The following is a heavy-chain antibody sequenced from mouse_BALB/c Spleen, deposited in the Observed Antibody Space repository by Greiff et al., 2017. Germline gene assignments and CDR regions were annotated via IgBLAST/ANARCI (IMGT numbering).Heavy chain of an antibody. V-gene: IGHV5-12-1*01. J-gene: IGHJ4*01. CDR2: ISSGGGST. CDR3: ARHAFYDNDVRNAMDY. CDR1: GFAFSSYD. Sequence: EVKLVESGGGLVKPGGSLKLSCAASGFAFSSYDMSWVRQTPEKRLEWVAYISSGGGSTYYPDTVKGRFTISRDNAKNTLYLQMSSLKSEDTAMYYCARHAFYDNDVRNAMDYWGQGTSVTVSS. D-gene: IGHD2-4*01.